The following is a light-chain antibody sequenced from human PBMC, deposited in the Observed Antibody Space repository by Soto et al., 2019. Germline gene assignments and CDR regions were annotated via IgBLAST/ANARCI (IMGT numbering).Light chain of an antibody. V-gene: IGKV3-11*01. CDR3: QQRSNWPPT. CDR2: GAS. J-gene: IGKJ5*01. Sequence: EVVLTQSPATLSLSPGERATLSCRASENVRTFVDWYQQKPGQAPRLLMFGASNRATGIPARFSGSGSGTDFTLTISNLEPEDFAVYYCQQRSNWPPTFGQGTRLEI. CDR1: ENVRTF.